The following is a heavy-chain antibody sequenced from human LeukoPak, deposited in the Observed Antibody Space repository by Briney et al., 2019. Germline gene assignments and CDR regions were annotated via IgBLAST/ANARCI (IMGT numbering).Heavy chain of an antibody. D-gene: IGHD3-10*01. CDR2: INSDGSST. V-gene: IGHV3-74*01. Sequence: GGSLRLSCAASGFTFSSYWMHWVRQAPGKGLVWVSRINSDGSSTSYADSVKGRFTISRDNAKNTLYLQMNSLRAEDTAVCYCARGPGAIDAFDIWGQGTMVTVSS. CDR3: ARGPGAIDAFDI. CDR1: GFTFSSYW. J-gene: IGHJ3*02.